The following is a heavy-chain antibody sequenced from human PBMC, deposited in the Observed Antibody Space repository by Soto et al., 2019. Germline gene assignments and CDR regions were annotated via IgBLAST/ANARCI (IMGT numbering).Heavy chain of an antibody. CDR3: ARDRDYYGSGSYPDDY. V-gene: IGHV3-21*02. J-gene: IGHJ4*02. CDR2: ISSDSGAK. D-gene: IGHD3-10*01. Sequence: EVQLVESGGGLVKPGGSLRLSCAASGFIFSDYTLNWVRQAPGKGLEWVSSISSDSGAKHYVDSVRGRFTISRDNAKSSLYLQMTSLRAEDTAVYYCARDRDYYGSGSYPDDYWGQGTLVTVSS. CDR1: GFIFSDYT.